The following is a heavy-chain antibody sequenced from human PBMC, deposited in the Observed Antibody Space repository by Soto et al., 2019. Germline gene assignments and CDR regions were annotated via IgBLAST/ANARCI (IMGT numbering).Heavy chain of an antibody. Sequence: PSETLSLTCTVSGGSISSYYWSWIRQPPGKGLEWIGYIYYSGSTNYNPSLKSRVTISVDTSKNQFSLKLSSVTAADTAVYYCARRLVAATPGYYYYYMDVWGKGTTVTVSS. J-gene: IGHJ6*03. D-gene: IGHD2-15*01. V-gene: IGHV4-59*01. CDR2: IYYSGST. CDR1: GGSISSYY. CDR3: ARRLVAATPGYYYYYMDV.